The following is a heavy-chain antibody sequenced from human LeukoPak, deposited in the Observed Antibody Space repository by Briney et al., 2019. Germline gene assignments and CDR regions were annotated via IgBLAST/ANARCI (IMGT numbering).Heavy chain of an antibody. Sequence: TGGSLRLSCAASGFTFSSYAMHWVRQAPGKGLEWVAVISYDGSNKYYADSVKGRFTISRDNSKNTLYLQMNTLRAEDTAVYYCARNINGPDYWGQGTLVTVSS. V-gene: IGHV3-30-3*01. CDR1: GFTFSSYA. CDR3: ARNINGPDY. D-gene: IGHD2/OR15-2a*01. CDR2: ISYDGSNK. J-gene: IGHJ4*02.